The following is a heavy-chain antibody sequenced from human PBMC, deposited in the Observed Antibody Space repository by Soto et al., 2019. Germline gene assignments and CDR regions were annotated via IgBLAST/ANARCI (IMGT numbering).Heavy chain of an antibody. CDR2: IYYSGST. Sequence: PSETLSLTCTVSGGSISSYYWSWIRQPPGKGLEWIGYIYYSGSTNYNPSLKSRVTISVATSKNQLSLTLTSVTAAATAVSYCALRYESCVAFWGQETLLTVSS. CDR3: ALRYESCVAF. D-gene: IGHD3-9*01. J-gene: IGHJ4*02. CDR1: GGSISSYY. V-gene: IGHV4-59*08.